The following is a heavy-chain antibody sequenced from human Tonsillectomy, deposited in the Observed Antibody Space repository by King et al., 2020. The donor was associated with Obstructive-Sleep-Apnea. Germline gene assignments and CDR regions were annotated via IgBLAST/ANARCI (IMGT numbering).Heavy chain of an antibody. D-gene: IGHD3-10*01. V-gene: IGHV3-23*04. CDR2: ISASGGST. J-gene: IGHJ4*02. CDR1: GFTFTNYA. CDR3: ANDPPPPVVGGDLGFDC. Sequence: VQLVESGGGLVQPGGSLRLSCAASGFTFTNYAMSWVRQAPGKGLEWVSGISASGGSTPYADSVKGRFTISSATSTNTLYLQMNSLRAEDTAIYYCANDPPPPVVGGDLGFDCWGQGTLVTVSS.